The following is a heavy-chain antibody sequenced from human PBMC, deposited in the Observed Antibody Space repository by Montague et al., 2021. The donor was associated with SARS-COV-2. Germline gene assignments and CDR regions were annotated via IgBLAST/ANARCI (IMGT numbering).Heavy chain of an antibody. CDR2: ISGGDTT. CDR1: GLTVSANY. CDR3: ARDVGAYSGRPGAFDI. Sequence: FLSLSCSASGLTVSANYMNWVRQAPGKGLEWVSVISGGDTTYYADSVKGRFTISRHTSRNTLFLEMNSLTAEDTAVYYCARDVGAYSGRPGAFDIWGQGTLVTVAS. J-gene: IGHJ3*02. D-gene: IGHD2-21*01. V-gene: IGHV3-53*04.